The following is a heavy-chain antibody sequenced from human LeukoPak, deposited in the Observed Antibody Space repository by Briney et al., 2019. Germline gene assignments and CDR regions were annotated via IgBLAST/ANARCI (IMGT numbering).Heavy chain of an antibody. V-gene: IGHV3-53*01. J-gene: IGHJ4*02. CDR1: GFTVSSNY. CDR2: IYSGGST. CDR3: ARGAYDSSGYYSYSFDY. Sequence: PGGSLRLSCAASGFTVSSNYMSWVRQAPGKGLEWVSVIYSGGSTYYADSVKGRFSFSRDNSKNTLYLQMISLRAEDTAVYYCARGAYDSSGYYSYSFDYWGQGTLVTVSS. D-gene: IGHD3-22*01.